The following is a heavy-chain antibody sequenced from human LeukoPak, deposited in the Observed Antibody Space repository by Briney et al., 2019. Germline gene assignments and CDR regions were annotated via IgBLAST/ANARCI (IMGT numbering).Heavy chain of an antibody. CDR2: IYHSGNT. CDR1: GGSISSGGYY. CDR3: ASLSGSYSFDY. Sequence: TSQTLSLTCTVSGGSISSGGYYWSWIRQHPGKGLEWIGEIYHSGNTNYNPSLKSRATISVDKSKNQFSLKLSSVTAADTAVYYCASLSGSYSFDYWGQGTLVTVSS. V-gene: IGHV4-31*03. J-gene: IGHJ4*02. D-gene: IGHD1-26*01.